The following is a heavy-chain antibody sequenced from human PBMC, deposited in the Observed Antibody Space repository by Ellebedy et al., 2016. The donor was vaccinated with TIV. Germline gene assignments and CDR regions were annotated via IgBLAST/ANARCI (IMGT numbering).Heavy chain of an antibody. Sequence: MPSETLSLTCSVSGGSVRSGSYYCSWLRQPPGKGLECIGYINYSGSTNYNPSLKSRVTVSVATSKNQFFLTLTSVTAADTAGYYCARSYGDRLFDSWGQGTLVTVSS. CDR1: GGSVRSGSYY. D-gene: IGHD4-17*01. CDR2: INYSGST. V-gene: IGHV4-61*01. J-gene: IGHJ4*02. CDR3: ARSYGDRLFDS.